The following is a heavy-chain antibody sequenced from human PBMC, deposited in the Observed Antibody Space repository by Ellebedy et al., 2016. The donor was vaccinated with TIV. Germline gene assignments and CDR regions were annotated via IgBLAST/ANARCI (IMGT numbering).Heavy chain of an antibody. V-gene: IGHV3-23*01. D-gene: IGHD5-12*01. J-gene: IGHJ4*02. Sequence: GGSLRLSXAASGFIFSDYAMSWVRQAPGKGLEWVSTITGDITGDAGSTYYADSVKGRFTISRDNSKNTLYLQMNSLRAEDTAVYYCARDVTRYSGYDSPDYWGQGTLVTVSS. CDR1: GFIFSDYA. CDR2: ITGDITGDAGST. CDR3: ARDVTRYSGYDSPDY.